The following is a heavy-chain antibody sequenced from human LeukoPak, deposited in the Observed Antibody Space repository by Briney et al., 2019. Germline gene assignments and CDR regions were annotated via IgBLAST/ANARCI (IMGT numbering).Heavy chain of an antibody. D-gene: IGHD1-20*01. Sequence: SKTLSLTCTVSGGSISSYYWSWIRQPPGKGLEWIGYIYYSGSTNYNPSLKSRVTISVDTSKNQFSLKLSSVTAADTAVYYCARGQAGRGITGTRPYYFDYWGQGTLVTVSS. J-gene: IGHJ4*02. V-gene: IGHV4-59*08. CDR3: ARGQAGRGITGTRPYYFDY. CDR1: GGSISSYY. CDR2: IYYSGST.